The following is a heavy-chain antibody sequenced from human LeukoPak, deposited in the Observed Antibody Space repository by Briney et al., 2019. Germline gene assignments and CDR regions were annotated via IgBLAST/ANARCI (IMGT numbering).Heavy chain of an antibody. V-gene: IGHV4-38-2*02. J-gene: IGHJ4*02. D-gene: IGHD4-11*01. CDR1: GYSISSGYY. CDR2: IYHSGST. Sequence: SETLSLTFTVSGYSISSGYYWGWIRQPPGKGLEWIGSIYHSGSTYYNPSLKSRVTISVDTSKNQFSLKLSSVTAADTAVYYCARDRVGNYRFFDYWGQGTLVTVSS. CDR3: ARDRVGNYRFFDY.